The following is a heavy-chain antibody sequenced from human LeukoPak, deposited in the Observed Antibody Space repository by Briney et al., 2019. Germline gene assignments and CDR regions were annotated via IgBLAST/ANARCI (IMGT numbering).Heavy chain of an antibody. CDR1: GFTVSRHG. CDR3: ALGSAYWSY. D-gene: IGHD3-22*01. Sequence: GGSLRLSCAASGFTVSRHGMHWVRQAPGKGLVYVSRINSDGGSTSYADSAKGRFTISRDNAKNTLYLQMNSLRAEDTAVYYCALGSAYWSYWGQGNLVIVSS. CDR2: INSDGGST. V-gene: IGHV3-74*01. J-gene: IGHJ4*02.